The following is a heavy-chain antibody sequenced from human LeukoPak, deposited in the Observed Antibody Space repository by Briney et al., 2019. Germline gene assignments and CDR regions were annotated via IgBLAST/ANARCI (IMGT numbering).Heavy chain of an antibody. CDR2: ISYDGSNK. Sequence: PGGSLRLSCAASGFTFSSYAMHWVRQAPGKGLEWVAVISYDGSNKYYADSVKGRFTISRDNSKNTLYLQMNSLRAEDTAVYYCAKGLRGGSGWYDYFDYWGQGTLVTVSS. CDR3: AKGLRGGSGWYDYFDY. V-gene: IGHV3-30*04. D-gene: IGHD6-19*01. CDR1: GFTFSSYA. J-gene: IGHJ4*02.